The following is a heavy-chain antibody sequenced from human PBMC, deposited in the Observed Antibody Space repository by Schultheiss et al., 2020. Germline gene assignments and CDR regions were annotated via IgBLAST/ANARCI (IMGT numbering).Heavy chain of an antibody. Sequence: SETLSLTCAVYGGSFSGYYWSWIRQPPGKGLEWIGEINHSGSTNYNPSLKSRVTISVDTSKNQFSLKLSSVTAADTAVYYCARGLSHADYGDYDGTTDYWGQGTLVTVSS. CDR2: INHSGST. CDR1: GGSFSGYY. J-gene: IGHJ4*02. V-gene: IGHV4-34*01. CDR3: ARGLSHADYGDYDGTTDY. D-gene: IGHD4-17*01.